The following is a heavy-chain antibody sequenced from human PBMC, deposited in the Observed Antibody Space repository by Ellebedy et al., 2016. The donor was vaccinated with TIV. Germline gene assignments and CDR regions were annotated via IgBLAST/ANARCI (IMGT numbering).Heavy chain of an antibody. D-gene: IGHD6-19*01. Sequence: ASVKVSXXASGYTFTSYYMHWVRQAPGQGLEWMGIINPSGGSTSYAQKFQGRVTMTRDTSTSTVYMELSSLRSEDTAVYYCARSEQWLDGFDYWGQGTLVTVSS. J-gene: IGHJ4*02. CDR3: ARSEQWLDGFDY. CDR2: INPSGGST. CDR1: GYTFTSYY. V-gene: IGHV1-46*01.